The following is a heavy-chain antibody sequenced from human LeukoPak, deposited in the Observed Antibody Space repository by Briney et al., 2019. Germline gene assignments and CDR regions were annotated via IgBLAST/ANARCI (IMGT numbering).Heavy chain of an antibody. J-gene: IGHJ5*02. CDR2: ISGSGSST. Sequence: GGSLRLSCAASGFTFSSYAMSWVRQAPGKGLEWVSAISGSGSSTYYADSVKGRFTISRDTTKNSLYLQMNSLTAEDTGVYYCASSACDSSGYSYYWFDPWGQGTLVTVSS. D-gene: IGHD3-22*01. V-gene: IGHV3-23*01. CDR1: GFTFSSYA. CDR3: ASSACDSSGYSYYWFDP.